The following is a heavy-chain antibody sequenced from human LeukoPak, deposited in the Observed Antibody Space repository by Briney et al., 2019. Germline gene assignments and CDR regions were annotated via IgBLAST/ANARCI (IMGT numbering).Heavy chain of an antibody. J-gene: IGHJ6*02. Sequence: GGSLRLSCAASGFIFSDCYFSWIRQAPGKGLEWLSYISSSGSYTNYADSVKGRFTISRDNAKNSLYLQMNSLRAEDTAVYYCAKDGEGMDVWGQGTTVTVSS. CDR2: ISSSGSYT. D-gene: IGHD3-10*01. V-gene: IGHV3-11*05. CDR1: GFIFSDCY. CDR3: AKDGEGMDV.